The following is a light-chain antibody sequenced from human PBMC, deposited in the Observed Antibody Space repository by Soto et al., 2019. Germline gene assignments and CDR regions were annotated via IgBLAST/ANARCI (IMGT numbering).Light chain of an antibody. CDR2: EVS. J-gene: IGLJ1*01. CDR3: SSYTSSSTYV. V-gene: IGLV2-14*01. CDR1: SSDVGGYNS. Sequence: QSALTQPASVSGSPGQSITISCTGTSSDVGGYNSVSWYQQHPGKAPNLMIYEVSNRPSGVSNRFSGSKSGNTASLTISGLQAEDEADYYCSSYTSSSTYVFGTGTKLTVV.